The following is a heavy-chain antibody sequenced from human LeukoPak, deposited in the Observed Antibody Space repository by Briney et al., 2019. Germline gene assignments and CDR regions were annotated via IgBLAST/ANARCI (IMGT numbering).Heavy chain of an antibody. CDR2: INPNSGGT. Sequence: GASVKVSCKASGYTFTGYYMHWVRQAPGQGLEWMGWINPNSGGTNYAQKFQGRVTMTRDTSISTAYMELSRLRSDDTAVYYCASTRYSSGWHGAFDIWGQGTMVTVSS. D-gene: IGHD6-19*01. CDR1: GYTFTGYY. CDR3: ASTRYSSGWHGAFDI. J-gene: IGHJ3*02. V-gene: IGHV1-2*02.